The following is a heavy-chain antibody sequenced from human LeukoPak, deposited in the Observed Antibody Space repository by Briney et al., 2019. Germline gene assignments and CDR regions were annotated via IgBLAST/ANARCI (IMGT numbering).Heavy chain of an antibody. CDR1: GFTFSSYG. CDR3: VKDHSSGLLG. Sequence: GGSLRLSCAASGFTFSSYGMHWVRQAPGKGLEWVAFVRYDGSNKYYADSVKGRFTISRDNSKNTLYLQMNSLRVEDTAVYYCVKDHSSGLLGWGQGTLVTVSP. V-gene: IGHV3-30*02. CDR2: VRYDGSNK. J-gene: IGHJ4*02. D-gene: IGHD6-25*01.